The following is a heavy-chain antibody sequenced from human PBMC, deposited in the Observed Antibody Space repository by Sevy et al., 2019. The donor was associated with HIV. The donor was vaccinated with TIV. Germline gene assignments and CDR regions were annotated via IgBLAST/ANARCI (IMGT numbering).Heavy chain of an antibody. CDR1: GFTFSDYY. CDR3: ARDRRGDSSGYYYWYFDL. J-gene: IGHJ2*01. V-gene: IGHV3-11*01. CDR2: ISSDGNNM. D-gene: IGHD3-22*01. Sequence: GGSLRLSCAASGFTFSDYYISWLRQAPGKGLEWVSYISSDGNNMFDADSVKGRFSIARDNAKKSLFLQMNSLRAEDTAVYYCARDRRGDSSGYYYWYFDLGGRGTLVTVSS.